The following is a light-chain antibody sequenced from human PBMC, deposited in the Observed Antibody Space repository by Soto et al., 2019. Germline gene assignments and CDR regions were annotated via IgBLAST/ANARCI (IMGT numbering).Light chain of an antibody. V-gene: IGKV1-5*03. CDR1: QTISSW. Sequence: DIQMTQSPSTLSGSVGDRVTITCRASQTISSWLAWYQQKLGKAPKLLIYKASTLKSGVPSRFSGSGAGTEFPLTISSLQTDDFATYYCQHYNSYSAAFGQGTKVELK. CDR3: QHYNSYSAA. CDR2: KAS. J-gene: IGKJ1*01.